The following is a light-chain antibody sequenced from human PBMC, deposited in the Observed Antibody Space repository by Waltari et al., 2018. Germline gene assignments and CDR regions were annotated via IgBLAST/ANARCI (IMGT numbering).Light chain of an antibody. CDR3: MQGTHWPYT. CDR2: RVS. CDR1: QSLVHCDGNTH. J-gene: IGKJ2*01. V-gene: IGKV2-30*02. Sequence: DVVMTQSPLSLPVTPGQAASISCKSSQSLVHCDGNTHLNWFQQRPGKSPRRLIYRVSNRDSGVPDRFSGRGSGTDFTLKISRVEAEDVGVYYCMQGTHWPYTFGQGTKLDIK.